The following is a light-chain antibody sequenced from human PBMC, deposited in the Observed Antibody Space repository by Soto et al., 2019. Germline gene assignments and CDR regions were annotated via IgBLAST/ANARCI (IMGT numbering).Light chain of an antibody. CDR1: QSVSSNH. V-gene: IGKV3-20*01. CDR2: GAS. CDR3: QQYGRSPRT. J-gene: IGKJ1*01. Sequence: EIVLTQSPGSLSLSPRERATLSCRASQSVSSNHLAWYQQKPGQPPRLLIYGASRRASGIPDRFSGSGSGTDFTLTISRLEPEDFAVYICQQYGRSPRTFGQGTRVEI.